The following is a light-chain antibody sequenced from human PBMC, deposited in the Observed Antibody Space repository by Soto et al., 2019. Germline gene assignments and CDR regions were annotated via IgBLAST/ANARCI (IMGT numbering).Light chain of an antibody. J-gene: IGLJ1*01. CDR3: QSYDSTQDARYV. Sequence: QSVLTQPPSVSGAPGQRVTISCTGSSSNIGAGYAVHWYQLLPGTGPKLLIYNNAIRPSGVPRRFSGSRSATSASLAITGLQAEDEGDCYCQSYDSTQDARYVFGSGTKVTVL. CDR1: SSNIGAGYA. CDR2: NNA. V-gene: IGLV1-40*01.